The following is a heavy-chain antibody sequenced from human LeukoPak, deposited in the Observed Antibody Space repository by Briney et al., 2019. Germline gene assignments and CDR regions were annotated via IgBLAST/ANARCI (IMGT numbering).Heavy chain of an antibody. CDR3: ARDAQRGFDYSNSLQY. J-gene: IGHJ4*02. Sequence: PEGSLRLSCAASGFTFSHYGMHWVRQAPGKGLEWVAVIWSDGTNKYYADSVKGRFSISRDDSQKRVFLQMNSLRAEDTAVYYCARDAQRGFDYSNSLQYWGQGALVTVSS. V-gene: IGHV3-33*01. CDR1: GFTFSHYG. D-gene: IGHD4-11*01. CDR2: IWSDGTNK.